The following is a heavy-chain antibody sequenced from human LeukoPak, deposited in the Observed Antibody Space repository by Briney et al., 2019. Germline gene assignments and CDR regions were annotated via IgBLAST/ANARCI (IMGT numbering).Heavy chain of an antibody. Sequence: GESLKISCKGSGYSFTSYWIGWVRQMPGKGLEWMGIIYPGDSDTKYSPSFQGHVTISVDKSISTAYLQWSSLKASDTAMYYCTRHQQLVQVDYWGQGTLVTVSS. CDR3: TRHQQLVQVDY. CDR2: IYPGDSDT. J-gene: IGHJ4*02. D-gene: IGHD6-13*01. CDR1: GYSFTSYW. V-gene: IGHV5-51*01.